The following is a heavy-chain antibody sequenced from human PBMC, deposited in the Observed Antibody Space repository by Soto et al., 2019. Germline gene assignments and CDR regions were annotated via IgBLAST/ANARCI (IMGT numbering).Heavy chain of an antibody. CDR1: GFSFSADGVG. V-gene: IGHV2-5*02. D-gene: IGHD2-2*01. CDR3: AHAFGGTSWPNDAFDV. Sequence: QITLKESGPPLVKPTQTLTLTCIFSGFSFSADGVGVGWIRQPPGKALKWLALIYWDDDTRYSPSLKSRLTITKDTSKNQLVLTMTNMDPVDTGTYYCAHAFGGTSWPNDAFDVWGQGTVVTVSS. J-gene: IGHJ3*01. CDR2: IYWDDDT.